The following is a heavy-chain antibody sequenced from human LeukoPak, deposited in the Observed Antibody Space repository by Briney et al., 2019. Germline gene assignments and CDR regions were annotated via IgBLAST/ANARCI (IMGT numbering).Heavy chain of an antibody. Sequence: SETLSLTCTVSGGSISSGGYYWSWIRQHPGKGLEWIGYIYYSGSTYYNPSLKSRVTISVDTSKNQFSLKLSSVTAADTAVYYCAKDFYASGTVRPLSFDYWGQGTLVTVSS. J-gene: IGHJ4*02. V-gene: IGHV4-31*03. CDR2: IYYSGST. D-gene: IGHD2/OR15-2a*01. CDR1: GGSISSGGYY. CDR3: AKDFYASGTVRPLSFDY.